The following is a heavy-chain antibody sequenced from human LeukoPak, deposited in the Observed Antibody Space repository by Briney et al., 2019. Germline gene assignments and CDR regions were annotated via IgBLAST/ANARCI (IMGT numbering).Heavy chain of an antibody. J-gene: IGHJ6*03. Sequence: SETLSLTCTVSGGSISSNDYYWGWIRQPPGRGLEWIGTVFYSGGTYYNPSLKSRVTISVDTSKNQFSLNLSSVTAADTAVYYCARLALGYCSSSSCSQAPTYYYNYMDVWGKGTTVTVSS. V-gene: IGHV4-39*01. CDR2: VFYSGGT. CDR1: GGSISSNDYY. CDR3: ARLALGYCSSSSCSQAPTYYYNYMDV. D-gene: IGHD2-2*01.